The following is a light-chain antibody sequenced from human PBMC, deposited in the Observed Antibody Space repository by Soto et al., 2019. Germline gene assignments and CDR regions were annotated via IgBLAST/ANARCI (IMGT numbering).Light chain of an antibody. V-gene: IGLV2-14*01. Sequence: QSALTQPASVSGSPGQSTTISCTGTSSDVGGYNYVSWYQQYPGKAPKLMIYEVSNRPSGVSNRFSGSKSGNTASLTISGLQAEDEADYYCSSYTRSSTWVFGGGTKLTVL. CDR2: EVS. J-gene: IGLJ3*02. CDR1: SSDVGGYNY. CDR3: SSYTRSSTWV.